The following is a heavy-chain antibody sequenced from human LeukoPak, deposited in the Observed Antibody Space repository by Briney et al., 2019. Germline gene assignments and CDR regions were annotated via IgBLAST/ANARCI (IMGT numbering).Heavy chain of an antibody. D-gene: IGHD1-7*01. CDR3: ARDRRYNWNYPLLNWFDP. CDR2: IYYSGST. CDR1: GGSISSGTYS. V-gene: IGHV4-30-4*07. Sequence: SETLSLTCAVSGGSISSGTYSWSWIRRPPGKGLEWIGYIYYSGSTYYNPSLKSRVNISVDTSKNQFSLKLSSVTAADTAVYYCARDRRYNWNYPLLNWFDPWGQGTLVTVSS. J-gene: IGHJ5*02.